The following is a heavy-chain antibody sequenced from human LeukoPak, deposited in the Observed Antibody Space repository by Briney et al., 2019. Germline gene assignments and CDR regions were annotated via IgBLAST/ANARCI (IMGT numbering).Heavy chain of an antibody. Sequence: GGSLRLSCAASGFAFSVYEMYWVRQAPGKGLEWVSYISSSGGTRYCADSVKGRFTISRDNAKNSLYLQMNSLRAEDTAVYYCAALTVASSFDYWGQGTLVTVSS. CDR2: ISSSGGTR. CDR3: AALTVASSFDY. D-gene: IGHD6-19*01. J-gene: IGHJ4*02. V-gene: IGHV3-48*03. CDR1: GFAFSVYE.